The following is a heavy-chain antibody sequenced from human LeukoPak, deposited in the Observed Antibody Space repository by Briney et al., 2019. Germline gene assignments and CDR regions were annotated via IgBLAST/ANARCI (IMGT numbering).Heavy chain of an antibody. D-gene: IGHD1-26*01. CDR1: GFIFSSYG. J-gene: IGHJ4*02. Sequence: GGSLRLSCAASGFIFSSYGMHWVRQAPGKGLEWVAFTRYDGSDKYYADSVKGRFTISRDNSKNKVYLQMNSQRAEETAVYYCAKDSWEVGATSETDYWGQGTLVTVSS. CDR3: AKDSWEVGATSETDY. V-gene: IGHV3-30*02. CDR2: TRYDGSDK.